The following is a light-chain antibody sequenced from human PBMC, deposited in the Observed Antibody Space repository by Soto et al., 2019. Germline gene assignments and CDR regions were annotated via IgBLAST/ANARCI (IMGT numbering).Light chain of an antibody. CDR3: SSSTSSSTLYV. Sequence: QSALTQPASVSGSPGQSITISCTGTSSDVGGYNYVSWYQQHPGKAPKLMIYDVSNRPSGVSNRFSGSKSGNTASLTISGLQAADEADDYCSSSTSSSTLYVFGTGTKVTVL. CDR2: DVS. J-gene: IGLJ1*01. CDR1: SSDVGGYNY. V-gene: IGLV2-14*01.